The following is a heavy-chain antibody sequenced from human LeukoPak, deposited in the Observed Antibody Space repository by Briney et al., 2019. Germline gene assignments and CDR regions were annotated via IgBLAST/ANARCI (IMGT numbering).Heavy chain of an antibody. CDR2: IKSKTDGGTT. Sequence: GGSLILSCSASGFTFNNYPMYWVRQAPGKGLEWVGRIKSKTDGGTTDYAAPVEGRFTISRDDSKNTLYLQMNSLKTEDRAVYYCAARYNWNDLAYWGQGTLVTVSS. J-gene: IGHJ4*02. V-gene: IGHV3-15*01. CDR1: GFTFNNYP. CDR3: AARYNWNDLAY. D-gene: IGHD1-1*01.